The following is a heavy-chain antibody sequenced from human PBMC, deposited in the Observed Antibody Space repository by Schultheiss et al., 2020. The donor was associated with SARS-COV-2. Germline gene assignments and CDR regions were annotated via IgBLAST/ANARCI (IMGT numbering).Heavy chain of an antibody. D-gene: IGHD3-16*02. V-gene: IGHV2-5*02. CDR3: AHSSMITFGGVIAYYFDY. Sequence: SGPTLVKPTQTLTLTCTFSGFSLSTSGVGVSWIRQPPGKALEWLALIYWDDDKRYSPSLKSRLTITKDTSKNQVVLTMTNMDPVDTATYYCAHSSMITFGGVIAYYFDYWGQGTLVTVSS. J-gene: IGHJ4*02. CDR2: IYWDDDK. CDR1: GFSLSTSGVG.